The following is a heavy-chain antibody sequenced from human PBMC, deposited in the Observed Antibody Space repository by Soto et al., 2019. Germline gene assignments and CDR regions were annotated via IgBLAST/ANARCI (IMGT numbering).Heavy chain of an antibody. D-gene: IGHD3-10*01. V-gene: IGHV4-4*02. CDR3: ARDHNMVRGVLVY. J-gene: IGHJ4*02. CDR2: IYHSGST. CDR1: GGSISSSNW. Sequence: QVQLQESGPGLVKPSGTLSLTCGVSGGSISSSNWWSWVRQPPGKGLEWIGEIYHSGSTNYNSSLKSRVTISVDKSRNQFSLKLNSVTAADTAVYYCARDHNMVRGVLVYWGQGTLVTVSS.